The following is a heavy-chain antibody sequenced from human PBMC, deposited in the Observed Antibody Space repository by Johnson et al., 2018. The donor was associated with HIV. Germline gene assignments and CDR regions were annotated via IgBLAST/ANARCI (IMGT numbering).Heavy chain of an antibody. D-gene: IGHD1-26*01. V-gene: IGHV3-23*04. CDR3: AKESKWESRTPHAFDI. Sequence: MLLVESGGGLVQPGGSLRLSCAASGFTFSSYAMSWVRQAPGKGLEWVSAISGSGGSTYYADSVKGRFTISRDNSKNTLYLQMKSLRPDDTAVYYCAKESKWESRTPHAFDIWGQGTMVTVSS. J-gene: IGHJ3*02. CDR1: GFTFSSYA. CDR2: ISGSGGST.